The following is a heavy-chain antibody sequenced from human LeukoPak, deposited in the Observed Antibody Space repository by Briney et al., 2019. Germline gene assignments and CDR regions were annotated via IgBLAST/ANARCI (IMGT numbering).Heavy chain of an antibody. Sequence: GASVKVSCKASGGTFSSYAISWVRQAPGQGLEWMGGIIPIFGTANYAQKFQGRVTITTDESTSTAYMELCSLRSEDTAVYYCARDWGTTVTPYYFDYWGQGTLVTVSS. D-gene: IGHD4-11*01. CDR3: ARDWGTTVTPYYFDY. V-gene: IGHV1-69*05. CDR2: IIPIFGTA. CDR1: GGTFSSYA. J-gene: IGHJ4*02.